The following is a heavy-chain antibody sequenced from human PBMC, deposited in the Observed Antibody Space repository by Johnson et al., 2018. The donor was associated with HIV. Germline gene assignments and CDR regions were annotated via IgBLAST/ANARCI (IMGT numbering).Heavy chain of an antibody. Sequence: VQLVESGGGLVQPGGSLRLSCAASGFTVSSNYMSWVRQAPGKGLEWVANINQDGSDKYYVDSVKGRFTISRDNAQNSLYLQMNSLRADDTAVYYCAREGPSERAGFDIWGQGTMVTVSS. CDR1: GFTVSSNY. J-gene: IGHJ3*02. CDR2: INQDGSDK. V-gene: IGHV3-7*01. CDR3: AREGPSERAGFDI.